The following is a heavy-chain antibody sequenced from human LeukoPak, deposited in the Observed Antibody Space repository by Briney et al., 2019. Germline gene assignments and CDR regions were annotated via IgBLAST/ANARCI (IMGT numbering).Heavy chain of an antibody. V-gene: IGHV4-61*02. CDR3: ARVGVATHYYYYYMDV. CDR2: IYTSGST. CDR1: GGSISSGSYY. J-gene: IGHJ6*03. Sequence: SETLSLTCTVSGGSISSGSYYWSWIRQPAGKGLEWIGRIYTSGSTNYNPSLKSRVTISVDTSKNQFSLKLSSVTAADTAVYDCARVGVATHYYYYYMDVWGKGTTVTVSS. D-gene: IGHD5-12*01.